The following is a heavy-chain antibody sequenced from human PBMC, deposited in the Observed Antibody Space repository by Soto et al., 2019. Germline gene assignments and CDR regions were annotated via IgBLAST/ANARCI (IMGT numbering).Heavy chain of an antibody. CDR1: GASFSRGDYY. D-gene: IGHD3-16*01. CDR2: IYHSGNT. Sequence: QVQLQESGPGLVKPSQTLSLTCTVSGASFSRGDYYWSWIRQHPGKGLECIGYIYHSGNTAYKSSLKSRAIISLDTSKNQFSLKLTAVTAADTAVYYCAREGALGNVEFWGQGTLVTVSS. CDR3: AREGALGNVEF. V-gene: IGHV4-31*03. J-gene: IGHJ4*02.